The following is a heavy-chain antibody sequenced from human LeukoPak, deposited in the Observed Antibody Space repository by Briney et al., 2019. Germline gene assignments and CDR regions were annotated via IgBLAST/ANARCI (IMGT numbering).Heavy chain of an antibody. CDR3: ARHGSTDYFDY. V-gene: IGHV4-39*01. Sequence: PSETLSLTCAISGGSISSTTSYWGWIRQPPGKGLEWIGRIYYSGSTFYNPSLKSRVTISVDTSKNQLSLRLSSVTAADTAVYYCARHGSTDYFDYWGQGTLVTVSS. D-gene: IGHD2-2*03. CDR2: IYYSGST. J-gene: IGHJ4*02. CDR1: GGSISSTTSY.